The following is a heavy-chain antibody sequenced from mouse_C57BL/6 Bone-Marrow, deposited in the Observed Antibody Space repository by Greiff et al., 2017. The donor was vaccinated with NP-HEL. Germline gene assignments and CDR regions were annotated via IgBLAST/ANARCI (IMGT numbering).Heavy chain of an antibody. D-gene: IGHD2-1*01. CDR3: AKNSPGGNPGGY. V-gene: IGHV2-5*01. J-gene: IGHJ3*01. Sequence: VQLVESGPGLVQPSQSLSITCTVSGFSLTSYGVHWVRQSPGKGLEWLGVIWRGGSTDYNAAFMSRLSITKDNSKSQVFFKMNSLQADDTAIYYCAKNSPGGNPGGYWGQGTLVTVSA. CDR1: GFSLTSYG. CDR2: IWRGGST.